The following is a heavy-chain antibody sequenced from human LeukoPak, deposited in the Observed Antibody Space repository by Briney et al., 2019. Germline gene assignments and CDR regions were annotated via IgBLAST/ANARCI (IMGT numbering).Heavy chain of an antibody. D-gene: IGHD6-13*01. V-gene: IGHV3-23*01. CDR1: GFVFSAYA. CDR3: ARRSWSFDY. J-gene: IGHJ4*02. CDR2: ISGSGDNT. Sequence: PGGSLRLSCAASGFVFSAYAMSWVRQAPGKGLEWVSTISGSGDNTYYADSVKGRFTISRDNSKNTLFLQMNSLRADDTAVYYCARRSWSFDYWGRGTLVTVSS.